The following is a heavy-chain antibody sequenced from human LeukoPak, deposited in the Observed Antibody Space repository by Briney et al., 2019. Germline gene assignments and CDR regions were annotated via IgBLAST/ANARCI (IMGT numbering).Heavy chain of an antibody. CDR3: ASSTVTVPYDFDY. CDR1: GGSISSYY. V-gene: IGHV4-59*12. Sequence: SETLSLTCTVSGGSISSYYWSWIRQPPGKGLEWIGYIYYSGSTNYNPSLTSRVTISVDTSKNQFSLKLSSVTAADTAVYYSASSTVTVPYDFDYWGQGTLVTASS. J-gene: IGHJ4*02. CDR2: IYYSGST. D-gene: IGHD4-17*01.